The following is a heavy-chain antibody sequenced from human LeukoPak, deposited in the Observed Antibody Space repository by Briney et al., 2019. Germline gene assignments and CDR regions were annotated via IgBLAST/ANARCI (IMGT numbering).Heavy chain of an antibody. CDR2: IRYDGSNK. CDR3: ARAYSSSFDY. D-gene: IGHD6-6*01. Sequence: GGSLRLSCAASGFTFSSYGMHWVRQAPGKGLEWVAFIRYDGSNKYYADSVKGRFTISRDNAKNTLYLQMNSLRAEDTAVYYCARAYSSSFDYWGQGTLVTASS. V-gene: IGHV3-30*02. J-gene: IGHJ4*02. CDR1: GFTFSSYG.